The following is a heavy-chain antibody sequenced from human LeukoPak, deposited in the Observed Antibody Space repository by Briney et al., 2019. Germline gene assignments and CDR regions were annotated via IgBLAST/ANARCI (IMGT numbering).Heavy chain of an antibody. Sequence: KPSETLSLTCTVSGGSISSSSYYWGWIRQPPGKGLEWIGSIYYSGSTYYNPSLKSRVTISVDTSKNQFSLKLSSVTAADTAVYYCATQPSYDSSGYPWDYWGQGTLVTVSS. D-gene: IGHD3-22*01. CDR1: GGSISSSSYY. J-gene: IGHJ4*02. CDR2: IYYSGST. CDR3: ATQPSYDSSGYPWDY. V-gene: IGHV4-39*01.